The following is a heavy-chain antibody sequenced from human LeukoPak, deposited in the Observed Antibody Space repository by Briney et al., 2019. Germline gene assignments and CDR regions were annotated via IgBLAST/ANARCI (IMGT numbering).Heavy chain of an antibody. CDR1: GYTFTSYG. Sequence: ASVKVPCKASGYTFTSYGISWVRQAPGQGLEWIGWISAYNGNTNYAQKLQGRVTMTTDTSTSTAYMELRSLRSDDTAVYYCVSSVPLYGIGLWFGERGAFDIWGQGTMVTVSS. CDR3: VSSVPLYGIGLWFGERGAFDI. D-gene: IGHD3-10*01. CDR2: ISAYNGNT. V-gene: IGHV1-18*01. J-gene: IGHJ3*02.